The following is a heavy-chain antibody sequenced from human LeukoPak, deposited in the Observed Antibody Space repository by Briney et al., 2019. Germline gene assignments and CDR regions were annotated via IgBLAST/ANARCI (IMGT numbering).Heavy chain of an antibody. CDR2: ISSSGGRT. D-gene: IGHD3-3*01. CDR1: GFTFSSYA. Sequence: GGSLRLSCAASGFTFSSYAMSWVRQAPGKGLEWVSTISSSGGRTYYADPVKGRFTISRDSSKNTLYMQMNSLRAEDTAVYYCGKEGGLYDSGGYFDYWGQGTLVTVPS. J-gene: IGHJ4*02. V-gene: IGHV3-23*01. CDR3: GKEGGLYDSGGYFDY.